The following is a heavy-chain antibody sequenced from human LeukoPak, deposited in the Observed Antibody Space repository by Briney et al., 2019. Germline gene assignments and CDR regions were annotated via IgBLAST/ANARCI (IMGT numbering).Heavy chain of an antibody. Sequence: PGGSLRPSFAASGFTFSRYTLKWVRQAPGKGRGWGSSISSSSSYIYYADSVKGRFTISRDNAKNSLYLQMNSLIAEDTAVYYCAREGSSTSCLDYWGQGTLVTVSS. CDR1: GFTFSRYT. CDR2: ISSSSSYI. V-gene: IGHV3-21*01. D-gene: IGHD2-2*01. CDR3: AREGSSTSCLDY. J-gene: IGHJ4*02.